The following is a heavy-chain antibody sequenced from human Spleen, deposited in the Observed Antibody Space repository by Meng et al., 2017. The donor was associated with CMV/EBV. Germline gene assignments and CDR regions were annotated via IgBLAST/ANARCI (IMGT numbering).Heavy chain of an antibody. CDR2: ISPSSSYI. Sequence: GESLKISCAASGFNFGTYTMVWVRQAPGRGLEWVSSISPSSSYIYYADSVKGRFTISRDNAKNSLYLQMNSLRAEDTAVYYCARHTYDSWSGDYGPLGYWGQGTLVTVSS. V-gene: IGHV3-21*01. D-gene: IGHD3-3*01. CDR1: GFNFGTYT. J-gene: IGHJ4*02. CDR3: ARHTYDSWSGDYGPLGY.